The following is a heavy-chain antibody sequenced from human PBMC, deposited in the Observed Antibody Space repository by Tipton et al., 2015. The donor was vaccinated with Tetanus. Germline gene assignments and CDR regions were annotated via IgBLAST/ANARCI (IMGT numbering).Heavy chain of an antibody. V-gene: IGHV4-59*01. J-gene: IGHJ4*02. CDR2: IYYSGST. CDR3: ASVTVTGGYYFDY. Sequence: TLSLTCTVFGGSISSYYWSWIRQPPGKGLEWIGYIYYSGSTHYNPSLKSRVTISVDTSKNQFSLKLSSVTAADTAVYYCASVTVTGGYYFDYWGQGTLVTVSS. CDR1: GGSISSYY. D-gene: IGHD4-17*01.